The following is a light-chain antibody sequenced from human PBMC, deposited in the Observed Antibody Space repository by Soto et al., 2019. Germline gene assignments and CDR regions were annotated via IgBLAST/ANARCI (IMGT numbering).Light chain of an antibody. J-gene: IGKJ1*01. CDR1: QSINNW. CDR3: QQYDAGSWT. V-gene: IGKV1-5*03. CDR2: KAS. Sequence: DIQMNKSLSIVSASVGDRVTITCRASQSINNWLAWFQHKPGKAPNLLIYKASSLESGVPSRFSGSGSGTEFTLTISSLQPDDSATYYCQQYDAGSWTFGQGTKVAIK.